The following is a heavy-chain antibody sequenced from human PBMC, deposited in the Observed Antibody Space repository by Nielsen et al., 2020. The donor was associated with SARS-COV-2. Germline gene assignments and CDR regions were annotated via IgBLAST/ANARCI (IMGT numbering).Heavy chain of an antibody. CDR3: AKSGYCNGGICYSTEYFQD. CDR1: GFSFRDSY. J-gene: IGHJ1*01. Sequence: GGSLRLSCAASGFSFRDSYMSWIRQAPGKGLEWISYISSSSAYTNYADSLKGRFTISIDNAKNSLYLQMNSLRVDDTAVYYCAKSGYCNGGICYSTEYFQDWGQGTLVTVSS. D-gene: IGHD2-15*01. CDR2: ISSSSAYT. V-gene: IGHV3-11*03.